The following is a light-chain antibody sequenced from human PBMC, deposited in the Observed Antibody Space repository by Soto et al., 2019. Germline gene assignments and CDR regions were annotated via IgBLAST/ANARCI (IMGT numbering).Light chain of an antibody. Sequence: SSEQSHPPSLSVSPGETASISCSGDKLGDTFVCWYQQKPGQSPLLVIYQDTKRPSGIPERFSGSNSANTATLTIDGTKGIDEADYYCQTWDSDTVIFGGGTQLT. CDR1: KLGDTF. J-gene: IGLJ2*01. CDR2: QDT. CDR3: QTWDSDTVI. V-gene: IGLV3-1*01.